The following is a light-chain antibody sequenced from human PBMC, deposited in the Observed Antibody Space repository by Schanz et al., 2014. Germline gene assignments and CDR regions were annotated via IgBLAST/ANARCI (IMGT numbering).Light chain of an antibody. CDR2: AAS. CDR3: QQRSIWPVT. CDR1: QSVSSSF. V-gene: IGKV3D-20*02. Sequence: EIVLTQSPGTLSLSPGERAPLSCRASQSVSSSFLAWYQQKPGQAPRLLIYAASRRATGIPDRVSGSGSGTEFTLTVTRLEPEDFAVYYCQQRSIWPVTFGQGTRLEIK. J-gene: IGKJ5*01.